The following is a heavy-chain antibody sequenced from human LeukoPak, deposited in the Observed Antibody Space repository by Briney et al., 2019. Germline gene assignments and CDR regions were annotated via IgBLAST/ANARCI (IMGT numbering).Heavy chain of an antibody. CDR1: GGSFSGYY. Sequence: SETLSLTCAVYGGSFSGYYWSWIRQPPGKGLEWIGEINHSGSTYYNPSLKSRVTISVDTSKNQFSLKLSSVTAADTAVYYCARVGITMVRGVIISPPHFDYWGQGTLVTVSS. CDR3: ARVGITMVRGVIISPPHFDY. CDR2: INHSGST. D-gene: IGHD3-10*01. J-gene: IGHJ4*02. V-gene: IGHV4-34*01.